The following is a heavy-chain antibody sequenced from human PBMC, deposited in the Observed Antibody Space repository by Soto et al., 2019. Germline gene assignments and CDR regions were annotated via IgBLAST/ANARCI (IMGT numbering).Heavy chain of an antibody. D-gene: IGHD1-26*01. CDR1: GFTFSSYG. CDR3: AKDNSGTYYWLDY. CDR2: ISYDGSNK. V-gene: IGHV3-30*18. Sequence: PGGSLRLSCAASGFTFSSYGMHWVRQAPGKGLEWVAVISYDGSNKYYADSVKGRFTISRDNSKNTLYLQMNSLRAEDTAVYYCAKDNSGTYYWLDYWGQGTLVTVSS. J-gene: IGHJ4*02.